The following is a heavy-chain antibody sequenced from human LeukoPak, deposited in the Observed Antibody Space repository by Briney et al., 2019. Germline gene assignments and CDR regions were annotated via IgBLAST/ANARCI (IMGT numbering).Heavy chain of an antibody. CDR2: IYDSGTS. D-gene: IGHD6-19*01. Sequence: SGTLSLTCTVSGGSISNYFWSWIRQPPGKGLEWVAYIYDSGTSNYNPSLKSRVTISVDTSKNQFSLSLSSVTAADTAVYYCARSNGWYSLDYWGQGTLVTVSS. V-gene: IGHV4-59*01. CDR1: GGSISNYF. J-gene: IGHJ4*02. CDR3: ARSNGWYSLDY.